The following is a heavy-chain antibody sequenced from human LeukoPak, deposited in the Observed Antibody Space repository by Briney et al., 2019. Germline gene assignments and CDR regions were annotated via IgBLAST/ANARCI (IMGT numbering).Heavy chain of an antibody. J-gene: IGHJ4*02. CDR1: GFTFSSYE. Sequence: SGGSLRLSCAASGFTFSSYEMNWVRQAPGKGLEWVSYISSSGSTIYYADSVKGRFTISRDNAKNSLYLQMNSLRAEDTAVYYCARIEPSGSRPVDYWGQGTLVTVSP. CDR3: ARIEPSGSRPVDY. D-gene: IGHD1-26*01. CDR2: ISSSGSTI. V-gene: IGHV3-48*03.